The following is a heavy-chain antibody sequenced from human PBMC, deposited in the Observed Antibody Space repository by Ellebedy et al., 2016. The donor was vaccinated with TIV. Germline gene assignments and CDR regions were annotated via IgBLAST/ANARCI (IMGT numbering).Heavy chain of an antibody. D-gene: IGHD2-15*01. J-gene: IGHJ2*01. Sequence: MPSETLSLTCAVYGGSFSDNYWSWIRQPPGKGLKWIGEITHGGGTNYNPYLPSRVTISVDTSKNQFSLKLSSVTDAHTAVYYCARDHCSGNSCPRLNWYFDLWGRGTLVTVSS. CDR2: ITHGGGT. V-gene: IGHV4-34*01. CDR3: ARDHCSGNSCPRLNWYFDL. CDR1: GGSFSDNY.